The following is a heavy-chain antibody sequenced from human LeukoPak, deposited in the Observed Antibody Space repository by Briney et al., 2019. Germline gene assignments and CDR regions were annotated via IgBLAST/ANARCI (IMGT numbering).Heavy chain of an antibody. CDR2: INPNSGGT. V-gene: IGHV1-2*06. D-gene: IGHD3-3*01. CDR3: ARVEGFLEWLLADDAFDI. Sequence: ASVKVSCKASGYTFTGYYMHWVRQAPGQGLEWMGRINPNSGGTNYAQKFQGRVTMTRDTSISTAYMELSRLRSDDTAVYYCARVEGFLEWLLADDAFDIWGQGTMVTVSS. J-gene: IGHJ3*02. CDR1: GYTFTGYY.